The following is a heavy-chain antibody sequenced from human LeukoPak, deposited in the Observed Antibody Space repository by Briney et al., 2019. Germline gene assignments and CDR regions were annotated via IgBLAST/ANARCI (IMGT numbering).Heavy chain of an antibody. V-gene: IGHV3-23*01. J-gene: IGHJ5*02. Sequence: GGSLRLSCAASGFTFSSYAMSLVRQDPGKGLEWVSAISGSGRSTYYADSVKGRFTISRDNSKNTLFLQMDSLRDDDTALYYCTRVAEKSLTTVDKGWFDPWGQGTLVTVAS. CDR1: GFTFSSYA. CDR3: TRVAEKSLTTVDKGWFDP. CDR2: ISGSGRST. D-gene: IGHD4-4*01.